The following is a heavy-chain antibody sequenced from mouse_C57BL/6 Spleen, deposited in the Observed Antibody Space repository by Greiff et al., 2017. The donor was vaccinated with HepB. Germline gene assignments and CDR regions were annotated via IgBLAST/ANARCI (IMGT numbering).Heavy chain of an antibody. CDR2: IYPRDGST. D-gene: IGHD1-1*01. Sequence: VKLVESGPELVKPGASVKLSCKASGYTFTSYDINWVKQRPGQGLEWIGWIYPRDGSTKYNEKFKGKATLTVDTSSSTAYMELHSLTSEDSAVYFCARTNYEDFDYWGQGTTLTVSS. CDR3: ARTNYEDFDY. J-gene: IGHJ2*01. CDR1: GYTFTSYD. V-gene: IGHV1-85*01.